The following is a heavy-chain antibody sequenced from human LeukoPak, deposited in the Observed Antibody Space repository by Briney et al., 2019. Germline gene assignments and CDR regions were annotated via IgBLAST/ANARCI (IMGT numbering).Heavy chain of an antibody. Sequence: SETLSLTCTVSGGSISSSSYYWGWIRQPPGKGLEWIGSIYYSGSTYYNPSLKSRVTISVDTSKNQFSLKLSSVTAADTAVYYCAGTNQVSGGYGLDYWGQGTLVTVSS. V-gene: IGHV4-39*07. D-gene: IGHD1-26*01. CDR2: IYYSGST. J-gene: IGHJ4*02. CDR1: GGSISSSSYY. CDR3: AGTNQVSGGYGLDY.